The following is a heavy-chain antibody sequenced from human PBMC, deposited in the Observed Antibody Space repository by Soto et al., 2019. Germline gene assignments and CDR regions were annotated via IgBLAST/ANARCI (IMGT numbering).Heavy chain of an antibody. CDR2: INPNSGDT. J-gene: IGHJ4*02. Sequence: QVQLVQSGAEMKKPGASVKVSCKASGYTFFAYQMHWVRQAPGQGLEWVGWINPNSGDTNYAQKFQGRVTLTRDTSISTAYMELSRLTSDDTAVYYCTRTTGGIDHGGQGTLVTVSS. V-gene: IGHV1-2*02. D-gene: IGHD3-16*01. CDR3: TRTTGGIDH. CDR1: GYTFFAYQ.